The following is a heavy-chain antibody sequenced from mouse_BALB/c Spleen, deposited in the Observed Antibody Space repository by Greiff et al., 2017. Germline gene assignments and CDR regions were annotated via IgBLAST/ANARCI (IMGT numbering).Heavy chain of an antibody. Sequence: EVHLVESGPGLVKPSQSLSLTCSVTGYSITSGYYWNWIRQFPGNKLEWMGYISYDGSNNYNPSLKNRISITRDTSKNQFFLKLNSVTTEDTATYYCARGNLLWSPYAMDYWGQGTSVTVSS. D-gene: IGHD2-1*01. J-gene: IGHJ4*01. CDR1: GYSITSGYY. V-gene: IGHV3-6*02. CDR3: ARGNLLWSPYAMDY. CDR2: ISYDGSN.